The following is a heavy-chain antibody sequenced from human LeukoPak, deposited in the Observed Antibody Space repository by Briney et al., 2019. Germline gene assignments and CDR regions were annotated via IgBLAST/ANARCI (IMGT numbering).Heavy chain of an antibody. Sequence: GGSLTLSCAASGFTFSSYSMNWVRQAPGKGLEWVSSISSSSSYIYYADSVKGRFTISRDNAKNSLYLQMNSLRAEDTAVYYCARGSGNNYYMDVWGKGTTVTVSS. CDR3: ARGSGNNYYMDV. J-gene: IGHJ6*03. CDR1: GFTFSSYS. CDR2: ISSSSSYI. D-gene: IGHD3-10*01. V-gene: IGHV3-21*01.